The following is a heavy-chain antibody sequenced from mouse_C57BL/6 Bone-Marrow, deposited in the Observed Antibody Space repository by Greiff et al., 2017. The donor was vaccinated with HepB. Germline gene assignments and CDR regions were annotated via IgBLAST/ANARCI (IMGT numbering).Heavy chain of an antibody. Sequence: QVQLQQSGAELVKPGASVKISCKASGYAFSSYWMNWVKQRPGKGLEWIGQIYPGDGDTNYNGKFKGKATLTADKSSSTAYMQLSILTSEDSAVYFCARDHYYGSSCFDYWGQGTTLTVSS. CDR2: IYPGDGDT. CDR3: ARDHYYGSSCFDY. D-gene: IGHD1-1*01. J-gene: IGHJ2*01. V-gene: IGHV1-80*01. CDR1: GYAFSSYW.